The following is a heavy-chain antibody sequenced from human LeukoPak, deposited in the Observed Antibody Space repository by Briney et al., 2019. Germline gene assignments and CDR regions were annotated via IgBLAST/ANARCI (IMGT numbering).Heavy chain of an antibody. D-gene: IGHD3-9*01. CDR1: GGFFSGYY. CDR3: ARGVDILTGYPDY. V-gene: IGHV4-34*01. CDR2: INHSGST. Sequence: KSSETLSLTCAVYGGFFSGYYWSWIRQPPGKGLEWIGEINHSGSTNYNPSLKSRVTISVDTSKNQFSLKLSSVTAAGTAVYYCARGVDILTGYPDYWGQGTLVTVSS. J-gene: IGHJ4*02.